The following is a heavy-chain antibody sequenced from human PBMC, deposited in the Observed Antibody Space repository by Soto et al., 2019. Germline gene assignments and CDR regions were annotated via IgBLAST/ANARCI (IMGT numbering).Heavy chain of an antibody. CDR1: GYTFTAYH. V-gene: IGHV1-2*02. D-gene: IGHD6-6*01. J-gene: IGHJ6*02. CDR2: INPNNGDT. CDR3: VRGRAARSSNYYGMDV. Sequence: ASVKVSCKASGYTFTAYHLHWVRRAPGQGLEWMAWINPNNGDTNFARKFQGRVTMTRDTSASTAYMELSRLTSDDTAVYYCVRGRAARSSNYYGMDVWGQGTTVTVAS.